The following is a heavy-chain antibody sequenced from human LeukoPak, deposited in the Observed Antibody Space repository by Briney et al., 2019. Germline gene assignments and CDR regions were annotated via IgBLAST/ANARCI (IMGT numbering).Heavy chain of an antibody. CDR2: IYYSGST. J-gene: IGHJ4*02. CDR3: ARQTAKNVDTARFDY. D-gene: IGHD5-18*01. Sequence: SETLSLTCTVSGGSISSYYWSWIRQPPGKGLEWIGYIYYSGSTNYNPSLKSRVTISVDTSKNQFSLKLSSVTAADTAVYYCARQTAKNVDTARFDYWGQGTLVAVSS. V-gene: IGHV4-59*01. CDR1: GGSISSYY.